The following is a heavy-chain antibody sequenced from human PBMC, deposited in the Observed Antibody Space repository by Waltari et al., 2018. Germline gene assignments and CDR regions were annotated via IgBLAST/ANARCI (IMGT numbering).Heavy chain of an antibody. CDR3: ASTVYYDSSGWTYYFDY. CDR1: GGPISSSSYT. J-gene: IGHJ4*02. V-gene: IGHV4-39*01. Sequence: QLQLQESGPGLVKPSETLSPTCTVSGGPISSSSYTWGWIRQPPGKGLEWIGSIYYSGSTYYNPSLKSRVTISVDTSKNQFSLKLSSVTAADTAVYYCASTVYYDSSGWTYYFDYWGQGTLVTVSS. D-gene: IGHD3-22*01. CDR2: IYYSGST.